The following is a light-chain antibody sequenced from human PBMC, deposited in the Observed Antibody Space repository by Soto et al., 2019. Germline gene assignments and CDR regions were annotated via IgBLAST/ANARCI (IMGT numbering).Light chain of an antibody. CDR2: GNS. J-gene: IGLJ1*01. V-gene: IGLV1-40*01. CDR1: SSNIGAGYD. Sequence: QSVLTQPPSVSGAPGQRVTISCTGSSSNIGAGYDVHWYQQLPGTAPKLLTYGNSNRPSGVPDRFSGSKSGTSASLAITGLQAEDEADYYCQSYDSSLSGLFGTGTKLTVL. CDR3: QSYDSSLSGL.